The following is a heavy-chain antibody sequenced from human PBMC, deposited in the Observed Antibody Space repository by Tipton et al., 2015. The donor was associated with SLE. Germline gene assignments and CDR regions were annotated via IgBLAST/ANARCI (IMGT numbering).Heavy chain of an antibody. V-gene: IGHV5-51*03. CDR2: IYPGDSDT. J-gene: IGHJ4*02. CDR1: GYSFTSYW. Sequence: VQLVQSGAEVKKPGESLKISCKGSGYSFTSYWIGWVRQMPGKGLEWMGIIYPGDSDTRYSPSVQGQVTISADKSISTAYLQWSSLKASDTATYYGARDGRSSTSSYYFDYWGQGTLVTVSS. D-gene: IGHD2-2*01. CDR3: ARDGRSSTSSYYFDY.